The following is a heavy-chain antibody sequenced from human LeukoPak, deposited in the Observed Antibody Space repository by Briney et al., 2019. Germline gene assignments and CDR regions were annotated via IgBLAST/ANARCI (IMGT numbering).Heavy chain of an antibody. D-gene: IGHD3-10*01. CDR1: GFTFSNYW. Sequence: GGSLRLSCAASGFTFSNYWMIWVRRAPGKGLEWVANIKQDGSEKYYVDSVKGRFTISRDNAKNSLYLQMNSLRAEDTAVYHCARLYYGSGTFYNDENGMDVWGRGTTVTVSS. CDR3: ARLYYGSGTFYNDENGMDV. CDR2: IKQDGSEK. J-gene: IGHJ6*02. V-gene: IGHV3-7*04.